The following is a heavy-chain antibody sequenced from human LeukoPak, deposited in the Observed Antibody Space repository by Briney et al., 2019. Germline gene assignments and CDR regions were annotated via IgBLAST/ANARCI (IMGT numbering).Heavy chain of an antibody. CDR1: GYTFTGYY. J-gene: IGHJ4*02. V-gene: IGHV1-2*02. D-gene: IGHD4-17*01. CDR2: INPNSGGT. CDR3: ASGNDYGDYANDY. Sequence: ASVKVSCKASGYTFTGYYMHWVRQAPGQGLEWMGWINPNSGGTNYAQKFQGRVTMTRDASISTAYMELSRLRSDDTAVYYCASGNDYGDYANDYWGQGTLVTVSS.